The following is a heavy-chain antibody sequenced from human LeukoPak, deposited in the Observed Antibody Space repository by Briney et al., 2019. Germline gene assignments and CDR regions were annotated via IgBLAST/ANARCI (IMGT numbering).Heavy chain of an antibody. V-gene: IGHV3-30*04. CDR3: ARDSGGSYFDY. CDR1: GFTFSTFS. D-gene: IGHD3-16*01. J-gene: IGHJ4*02. CDR2: ILYDGSTQ. Sequence: GRSLRLSCAASGFTFSTFSMHWVRQAPGKGLEWVAVILYDGSTQYYADSVRGRFTASRDNSKDTLYLQMNSLRVEDMAVYYCARDSGGSYFDYWGQGTLVTVSS.